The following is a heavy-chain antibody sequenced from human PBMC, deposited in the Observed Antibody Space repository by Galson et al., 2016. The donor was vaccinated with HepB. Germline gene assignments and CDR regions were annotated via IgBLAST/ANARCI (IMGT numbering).Heavy chain of an antibody. D-gene: IGHD4-23*01. CDR1: GSSSSSGGFY. Sequence: TLSLTCTVSGSSSSSGGFYWTWIRQNPGKGLEWIGNIYYSGTTHYNPSLKSPVTISEDTSNNQFSLKLTSVTAADPAVYDCARVAGNPGRTAYYDYWGLGTLVTVSS. J-gene: IGHJ4*02. CDR2: IYYSGTT. V-gene: IGHV4-31*01. CDR3: ARVAGNPGRTAYYDY.